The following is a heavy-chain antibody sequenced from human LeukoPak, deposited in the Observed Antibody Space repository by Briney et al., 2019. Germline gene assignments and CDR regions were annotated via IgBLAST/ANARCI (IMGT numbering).Heavy chain of an antibody. V-gene: IGHV3-48*03. CDR1: GFTFSSYE. CDR3: ARDGSGWYHYFDY. CDR2: ISCSGSTI. Sequence: GGSLRLSCAASGFTFSSYEMNWVRQAPGKGLEWVSYISCSGSTIYYADSVKGRFTISRDNAKNSLYLQMNSRRAEDTAVYYCARDGSGWYHYFDYWGQGTLVTVSS. J-gene: IGHJ4*02. D-gene: IGHD6-19*01.